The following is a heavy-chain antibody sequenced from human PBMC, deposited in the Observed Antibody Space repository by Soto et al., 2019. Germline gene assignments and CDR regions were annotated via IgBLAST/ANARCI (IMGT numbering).Heavy chain of an antibody. D-gene: IGHD3-10*01. CDR2: INPSGGST. CDR1: GYTFTSYY. V-gene: IGHV1-46*01. CDR3: AREGRSTMVRGVSYGMDV. Sequence: ASVKVSCKASGYTFTSYYMHWVRQAPGQGLEWMGIINPSGGSTSYAQKFQGRVTMTRDTSTSTVYMELSSLRSEDTAVYYCAREGRSTMVRGVSYGMDVWGQGTTVTSP. J-gene: IGHJ6*02.